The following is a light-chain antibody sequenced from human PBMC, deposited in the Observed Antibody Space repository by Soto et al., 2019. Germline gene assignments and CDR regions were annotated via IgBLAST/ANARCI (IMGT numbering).Light chain of an antibody. V-gene: IGKV3-20*01. CDR2: GAS. CDR1: QSVSSSY. CDR3: QQYDSSHGT. J-gene: IGKJ1*01. Sequence: EIVLTQSPGTLSLSPGERASLSCRASQSVSSSYLAWYQQKPGQAPRLLIYGASSRATGIPDRFSGSGSGTDFTLTISRLEPEDFAVYYCQQYDSSHGTFGQGTKVEIK.